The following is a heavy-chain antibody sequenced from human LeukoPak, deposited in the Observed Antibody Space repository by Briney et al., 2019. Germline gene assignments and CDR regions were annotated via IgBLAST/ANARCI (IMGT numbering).Heavy chain of an antibody. CDR2: IIPIFGTA. Sequence: ASVKASCKASGGTFSSYAISWSRQAPGQGLEWMGGIIPIFGTANYAQKFQGRVTITTDESTSTAYMELSSLRSEDTAVYYCASGTAMVHRGWGQGTLVTVSS. V-gene: IGHV1-69*05. CDR1: GGTFSSYA. D-gene: IGHD5-18*01. J-gene: IGHJ4*02. CDR3: ASGTAMVHRG.